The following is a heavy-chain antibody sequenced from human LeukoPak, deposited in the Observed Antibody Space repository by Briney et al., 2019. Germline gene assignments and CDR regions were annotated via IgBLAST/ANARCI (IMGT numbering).Heavy chain of an antibody. Sequence: ASVKVSCKASGYTFTSYYMHWVRQAPGQGLEWMGIINPSGGSTSYAQKFQGRVTMTRDTSTSTVYMELSSLRSEDTAVYYCARGAKVDGLGRVYFDYWGQGTLVTVSS. CDR3: ARGAKVDGLGRVYFDY. CDR2: INPSGGST. D-gene: IGHD3-9*01. CDR1: GYTFTSYY. J-gene: IGHJ4*02. V-gene: IGHV1-46*01.